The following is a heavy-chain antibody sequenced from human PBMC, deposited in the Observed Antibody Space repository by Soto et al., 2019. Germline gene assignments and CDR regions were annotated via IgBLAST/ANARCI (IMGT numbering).Heavy chain of an antibody. Sequence: EVQLMESGGGLVQPGGSLRLSCAASGFTFSSYAMSWVRQAPGKGLEWVSVITGSGSTTYYADSVKGRFTISRDNSKNTLYLQMNSLRAEDTAVYYCARRAGALVYWGQGTLVTVSS. D-gene: IGHD3-10*01. CDR3: ARRAGALVY. J-gene: IGHJ4*02. CDR1: GFTFSSYA. V-gene: IGHV3-23*01. CDR2: ITGSGSTT.